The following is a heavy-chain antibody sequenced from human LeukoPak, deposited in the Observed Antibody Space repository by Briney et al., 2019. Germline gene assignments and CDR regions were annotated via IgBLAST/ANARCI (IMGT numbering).Heavy chain of an antibody. J-gene: IGHJ1*01. V-gene: IGHV3-49*03. CDR1: GFTFGDYA. CDR3: TRSLRDGYNPRYFQH. CDR2: IRSKAYGGTT. D-gene: IGHD5-24*01. Sequence: GGSLRLSCTASGFTFGDYAMSWFRQAPGKGLGWVGFIRSKAYGGTTEYAASVKGRFTISRDDSKSIAYLQMNSLKTEDTAVYYCTRSLRDGYNPRYFQHWGQGTLVTVSS.